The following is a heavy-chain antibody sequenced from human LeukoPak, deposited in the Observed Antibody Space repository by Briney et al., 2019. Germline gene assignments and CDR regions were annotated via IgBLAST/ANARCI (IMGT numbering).Heavy chain of an antibody. V-gene: IGHV1-2*06. CDR2: INPNSGGT. D-gene: IGHD6-13*01. J-gene: IGHJ6*03. Sequence: ASVKVSCKASGGAFSSYAISWVRQAPGQGLEWMGRINPNSGGTNYAQKFQGRVTMTRDTSISTAYMELSRLRSDDTAVYYCARGSSWYDYYYYMDVWGKGTTVTVSS. CDR3: ARGSSWYDYYYYMDV. CDR1: GGAFSSYA.